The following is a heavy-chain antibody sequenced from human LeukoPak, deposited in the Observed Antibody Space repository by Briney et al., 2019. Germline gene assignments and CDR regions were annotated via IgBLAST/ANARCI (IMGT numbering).Heavy chain of an antibody. Sequence: SETLSLTCTVSGGSISSYYWSWIRQPPGKGLEWIGYIYYSGSTNYNPSLKSRVTISVDTPKNQFSLKLSSVTAADTAVYYCARAPYCSSTSCYHYYYGMDVWGQGTTVTVSS. V-gene: IGHV4-59*12. CDR2: IYYSGST. D-gene: IGHD2-2*01. CDR1: GGSISSYY. J-gene: IGHJ6*02. CDR3: ARAPYCSSTSCYHYYYGMDV.